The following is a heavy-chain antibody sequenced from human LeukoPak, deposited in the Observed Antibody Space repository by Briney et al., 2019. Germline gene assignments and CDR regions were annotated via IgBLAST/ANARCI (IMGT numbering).Heavy chain of an antibody. V-gene: IGHV3-30*02. CDR1: GFTFSSCG. CDR2: IRYDGNNK. Sequence: PGGSLRLSCGASGFTFSSCGMHWVRQAPGRGLEWVAFIRYDGNNKYYADSVKGRFTISRDNSKNTLYVQMNSLRAEDTAVYYCAKGQLSIWYYFDYWGQGTLVTVSS. J-gene: IGHJ4*02. D-gene: IGHD6-13*01. CDR3: AKGQLSIWYYFDY.